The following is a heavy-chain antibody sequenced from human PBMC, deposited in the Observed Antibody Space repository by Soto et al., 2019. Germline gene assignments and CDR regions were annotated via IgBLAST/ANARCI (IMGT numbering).Heavy chain of an antibody. CDR3: AKDTNYGSEYYYYGMDV. J-gene: IGHJ6*02. D-gene: IGHD4-17*01. CDR1: GFTFDDYA. CDR2: ISWNSGSI. V-gene: IGHV3-9*01. Sequence: EVQLVESGGGLVQPGRSLRLSCAASGFTFDDYAMHWVRQAPGKGLEWVSGISWNSGSIGYADSVKGRFTISRDNAKNSLYLQMNSLRAEDTALYYCAKDTNYGSEYYYYGMDVWGQGTTVTVSS.